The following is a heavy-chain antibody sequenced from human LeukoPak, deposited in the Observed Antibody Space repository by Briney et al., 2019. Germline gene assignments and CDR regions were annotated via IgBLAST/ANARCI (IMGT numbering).Heavy chain of an antibody. J-gene: IGHJ5*02. CDR2: MNPNSGNT. V-gene: IGHV1-8*01. CDR1: GYTFTSYD. D-gene: IGHD6-13*01. CDR3: ARGSDSSSWYGNWFDP. Sequence: ASVKVSCKASGYTFTSYDINWVRQATGQGLEWMGWMNPNSGNTGYAQKFQGRVTMTRNTSISTAYMELSSLRSEDTAGYYCARGSDSSSWYGNWFDPWGQGTLVTVSS.